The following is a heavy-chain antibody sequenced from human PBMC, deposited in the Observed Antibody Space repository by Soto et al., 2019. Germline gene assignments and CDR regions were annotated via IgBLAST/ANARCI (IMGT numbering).Heavy chain of an antibody. Sequence: ASVKVSCKASGYTFTSYGISWVRQAPGQGLEWMGWISPNLGMTNYAKKLQGRFTMIVDTSTSTAYMELNSLRYEDTAVYYCARDKGYCSDTSCPDFDYWGQGTLVTVSS. CDR2: ISPNLGMT. CDR1: GYTFTSYG. V-gene: IGHV1-18*01. CDR3: ARDKGYCSDTSCPDFDY. D-gene: IGHD2-15*01. J-gene: IGHJ4*02.